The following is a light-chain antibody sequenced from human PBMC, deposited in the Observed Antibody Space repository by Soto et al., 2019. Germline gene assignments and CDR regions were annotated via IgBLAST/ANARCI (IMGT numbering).Light chain of an antibody. J-gene: IGKJ4*01. CDR3: QQYYTWPIT. CDR2: DTS. CDR1: QSFSTY. V-gene: IGKV3-11*01. Sequence: ELVWRQYPTTLALSQADRANLYCRASQSFSTYLAWYQQKPGQAPRLLIYDTSNRATGIPARFSGSGSGADFTLAMSCLHSEDCAVYYCQQYYTWPITFGGGTKVDI.